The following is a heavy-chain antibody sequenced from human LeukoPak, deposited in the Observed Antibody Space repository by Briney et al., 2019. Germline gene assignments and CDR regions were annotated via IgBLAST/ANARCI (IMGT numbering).Heavy chain of an antibody. J-gene: IGHJ4*02. Sequence: GGSLRLSCAASGFTFSSYAMSWVRQAPGKGLEWVSAISGSGGSTYYADSVKGRFTISRDNSKNTLYLQMNSLRAEDTAVYYCAKDHYPQVRTASDYWGQGTLVTVSS. D-gene: IGHD3-10*01. CDR1: GFTFSSYA. CDR2: ISGSGGST. V-gene: IGHV3-23*01. CDR3: AKDHYPQVRTASDY.